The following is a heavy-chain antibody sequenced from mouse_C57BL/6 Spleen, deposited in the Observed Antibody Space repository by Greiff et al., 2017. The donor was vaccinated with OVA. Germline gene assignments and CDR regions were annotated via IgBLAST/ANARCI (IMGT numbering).Heavy chain of an antibody. D-gene: IGHD2-4*01. V-gene: IGHV1-9*01. CDR1: GYTFTGSW. J-gene: IGHJ2*01. CDR2: ILPGSGST. CDR3: ARYDYGDY. Sequence: VKLVESGAELMKPGASVKLSCKATGYTFTGSWIEWVTQRPGHGLEWIGEILPGSGSTNYTEKFKGKATFTADTSSNTAYMQLSSLNTEDSAIYYCARYDYGDYGGQGTTLTVSS.